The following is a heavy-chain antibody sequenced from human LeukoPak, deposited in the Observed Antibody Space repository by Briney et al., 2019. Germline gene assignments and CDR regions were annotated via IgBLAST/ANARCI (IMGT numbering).Heavy chain of an antibody. CDR2: INPNSGGT. CDR3: ARSISGYGYYYYGMDV. Sequence: ASVKVSCKASGYTFTGYYMHWVRQAPGQGLEWMGWINPNSGGTNYAQKFQGRVTMTRDTSISTAYVELSRLRSDDTAVYYCARSISGYGYYYYGMDVWGQGTTVTVSS. V-gene: IGHV1-2*02. CDR1: GYTFTGYY. J-gene: IGHJ6*02. D-gene: IGHD5-12*01.